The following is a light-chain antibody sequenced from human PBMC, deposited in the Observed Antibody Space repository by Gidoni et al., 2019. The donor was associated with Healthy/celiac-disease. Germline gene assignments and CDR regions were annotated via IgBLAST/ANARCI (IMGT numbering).Light chain of an antibody. CDR3: QQSYSTPHT. Sequence: DIQMTQSPSPLSASVGDRVTITCRASQSISSYLNLYQQKPGKAPKLLIYAASSLQSGVPSRFSGSGSGTDFTLTISSLQPEDFATYYCQQSYSTPHTFGGGTKVEIK. CDR1: QSISSY. CDR2: AAS. V-gene: IGKV1-39*01. J-gene: IGKJ4*01.